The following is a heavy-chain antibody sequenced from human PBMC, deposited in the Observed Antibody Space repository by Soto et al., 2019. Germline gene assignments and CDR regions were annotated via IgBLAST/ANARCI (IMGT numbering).Heavy chain of an antibody. CDR3: ARGFYYPNWFDP. D-gene: IGHD3-22*01. Sequence: SETLSVTCTVSGGSICSYYWSCLRQPPGKGLEWIGYIYYSGSTNYNPSLKSRVTISVDTSKNQFSLKLSSVTAADTAVYYCARGFYYPNWFDPWGQGTLVTVSS. CDR2: IYYSGST. J-gene: IGHJ5*02. V-gene: IGHV4-59*01. CDR1: GGSICSYY.